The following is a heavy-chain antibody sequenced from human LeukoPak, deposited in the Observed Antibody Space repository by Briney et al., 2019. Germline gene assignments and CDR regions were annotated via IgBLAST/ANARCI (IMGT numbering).Heavy chain of an antibody. D-gene: IGHD3-16*02. J-gene: IGHJ4*02. V-gene: IGHV1-18*01. CDR1: GYTFTSYG. CDR3: ARDRPYMITFGGVIVSGPYYFDY. Sequence: ASVKVSCKASGYTFTSYGISWVRQAPGQGLEWMGWISAYNGNTNYAQKLQGRVTMTTDTSTSTAYMELRSLRSDDTAVYYCARDRPYMITFGGVIVSGPYYFDYWGQGTLVTVSS. CDR2: ISAYNGNT.